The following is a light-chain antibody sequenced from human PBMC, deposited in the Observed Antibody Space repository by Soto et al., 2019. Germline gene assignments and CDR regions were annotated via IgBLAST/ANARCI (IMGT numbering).Light chain of an antibody. J-gene: IGKJ1*01. CDR1: QSVSSAY. Sequence: IVLTQSPGTLSLSPGERATLSCRASQSVSSAYLAWYQHKPGQPPTLLIYAASSRVTGIPDRFSGSGSGTDFTLTISRLEPEDFVVYYCQQYGSSSTWTFGQGTKVEIK. V-gene: IGKV3-20*01. CDR3: QQYGSSSTWT. CDR2: AAS.